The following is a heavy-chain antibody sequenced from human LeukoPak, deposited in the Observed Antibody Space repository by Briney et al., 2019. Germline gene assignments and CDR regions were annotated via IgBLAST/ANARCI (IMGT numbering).Heavy chain of an antibody. CDR3: ASLVYSWFDP. D-gene: IGHD2-8*01. CDR1: GGSISSGGYY. J-gene: IGHJ5*02. Sequence: SETLSLTCTVSGGSISSGGYYWSWIRQHPGKGLEWIGYIYYSGSTYYNPSLKSRVTISVDTCKLRSSLKLSSVTAADTAVYYCASLVYSWFDPWGQGTLVTVSS. CDR2: IYYSGST. V-gene: IGHV4-31*03.